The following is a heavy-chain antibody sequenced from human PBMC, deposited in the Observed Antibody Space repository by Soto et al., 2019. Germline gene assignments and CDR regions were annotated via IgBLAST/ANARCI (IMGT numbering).Heavy chain of an antibody. CDR1: GDTFSSYA. V-gene: IGHV1-69*10. J-gene: IGHJ4*02. D-gene: IGHD3-22*01. CDR3: ARERSRYDRSGYYRPDY. Sequence: SVKVSCKASGDTFSSYAISWLRQAPGQGLEWMGGIIPILGTPNYAQKFQGRVTITADKSTSTAYMELSSLRSEDTAVYYCARERSRYDRSGYYRPDYWGQGTQVTVSS. CDR2: IIPILGTP.